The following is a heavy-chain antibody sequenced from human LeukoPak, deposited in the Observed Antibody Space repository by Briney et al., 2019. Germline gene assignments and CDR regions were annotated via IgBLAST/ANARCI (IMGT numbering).Heavy chain of an antibody. D-gene: IGHD3-16*01. CDR3: ARVTLGATIANYYYYYMDV. J-gene: IGHJ6*03. Sequence: GGSLRLSCAASGFTFSSYTMHWVRQAPGKGLEYVSAIISNGGSTHYADSVKGRFTISRDNSKNTLFLQMGSLRAEDMAVYYCARVTLGATIANYYYYYMDVWGTGTTVTVSS. CDR1: GFTFSSYT. CDR2: IISNGGST. V-gene: IGHV3-64*02.